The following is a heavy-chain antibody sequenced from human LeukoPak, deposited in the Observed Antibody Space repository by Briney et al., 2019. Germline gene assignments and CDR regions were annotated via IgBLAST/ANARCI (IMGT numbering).Heavy chain of an antibody. J-gene: IGHJ4*02. Sequence: GSLRLSCAASGFTFSNAWMSWVRQAPGKGLEWIGEIYHSGSTNYNPSLKSRVTISVDKSKNQFSLKLSSVTAADTAVYYCARAFGELSIPFDYWGQGTLVTVSS. D-gene: IGHD3-10*01. CDR1: GFTFSNAW. V-gene: IGHV4-4*02. CDR2: IYHSGST. CDR3: ARAFGELSIPFDY.